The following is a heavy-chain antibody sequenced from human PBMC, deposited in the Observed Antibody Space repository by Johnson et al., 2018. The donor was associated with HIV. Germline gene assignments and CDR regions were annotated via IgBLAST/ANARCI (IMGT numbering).Heavy chain of an antibody. Sequence: VQLVESGGGLVQPGRSLRLSCAASGFTFDDYGLSWVRQAPGKGLEWVSAISGSGGSTFYADTMKGRFTISRDNSKSTLYLQMNSLRAEDTAVFYCARTPRPYYYDSSDGAFDIWGQGTMVTVSS. CDR2: ISGSGGST. J-gene: IGHJ3*02. CDR3: ARTPRPYYYDSSDGAFDI. V-gene: IGHV3-23*04. D-gene: IGHD3-22*01. CDR1: GFTFDDYG.